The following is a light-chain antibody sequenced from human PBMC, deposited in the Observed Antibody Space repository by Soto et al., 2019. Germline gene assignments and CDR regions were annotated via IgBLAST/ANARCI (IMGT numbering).Light chain of an antibody. V-gene: IGKV1-9*01. J-gene: IGKJ5*01. CDR3: QQLNSYPIT. CDR1: QGLSSD. CDR2: AAS. Sequence: DIQLTQSPSFLSASVGDRVTITCRASQGLSSDLAWYQQKPGKAPKLLIYAASTWQSGVPSRFSGSGSGTEFTLTISSLQPEDFATYYCQQLNSYPITFGQGTRLDIK.